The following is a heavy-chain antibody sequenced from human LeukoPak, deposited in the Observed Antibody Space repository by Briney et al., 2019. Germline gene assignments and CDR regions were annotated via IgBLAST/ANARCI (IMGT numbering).Heavy chain of an antibody. D-gene: IGHD2-2*01. J-gene: IGHJ5*02. CDR1: GFTFASYA. V-gene: IGHV3-23*01. CDR2: ISATDGST. Sequence: GGSLRLSCEASGFTFASYAMTWVRQAPGKGLEWVSSISATDGSTYYAYSVRGRFTISRDNTKNTLFLQMSSLRAEDTALYYCVACSSASCYGDRFDPWGQGTLVTDSS. CDR3: VACSSASCYGDRFDP.